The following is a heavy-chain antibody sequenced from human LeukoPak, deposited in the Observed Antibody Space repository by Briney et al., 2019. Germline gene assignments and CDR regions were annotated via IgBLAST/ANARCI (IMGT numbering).Heavy chain of an antibody. CDR1: GGSISSGGYY. Sequence: SQTLSLTCTVSGGSISSGGYYWSWIRQPPGKGLEWIGYIYHSGSTYYNPSLKSRVTISVDRSKNQFSLKLSSVTAADTAVYYCASRHVPVTTDYWGQGTLVTVSS. CDR2: IYHSGST. J-gene: IGHJ4*02. D-gene: IGHD4-11*01. CDR3: ASRHVPVTTDY. V-gene: IGHV4-30-2*01.